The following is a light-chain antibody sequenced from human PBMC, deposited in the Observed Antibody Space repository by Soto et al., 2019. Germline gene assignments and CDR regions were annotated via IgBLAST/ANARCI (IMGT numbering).Light chain of an antibody. J-gene: IGKJ1*01. CDR1: QSVSSY. V-gene: IGKV3-11*01. CDR2: DAS. CDR3: QQRSNGGKT. Sequence: EIVLTQSPATLSLSPGVRATLSCRASQSVSSYLACYQQKPGQAPRLLIYDASNRATGIPARFSGSGSGTDFTPTISSLEPEDFAVYYCQQRSNGGKTFGHGTKVDIK.